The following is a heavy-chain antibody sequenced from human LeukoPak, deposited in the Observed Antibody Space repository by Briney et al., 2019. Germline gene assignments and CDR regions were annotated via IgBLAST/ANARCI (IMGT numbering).Heavy chain of an antibody. V-gene: IGHV4-34*01. Sequence: SETLSLTCAVYGGSFSGYYWSWIGQPPGKGLEWIGEINHSGSTNYNPSLKSRVTISVDTSKNQFSLKLSSVTAADTAVYYCARASPNWFDPWGQGTLVTVSS. J-gene: IGHJ5*02. CDR2: INHSGST. CDR3: ARASPNWFDP. CDR1: GGSFSGYY.